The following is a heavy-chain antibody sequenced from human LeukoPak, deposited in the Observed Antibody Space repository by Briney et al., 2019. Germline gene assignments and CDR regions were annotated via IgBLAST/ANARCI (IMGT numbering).Heavy chain of an antibody. V-gene: IGHV4-31*03. CDR2: IYYSGST. J-gene: IGHJ5*02. D-gene: IGHD2-8*02. Sequence: SETLSLTCTVSGGSISSGGYYWSWIRQHPGKGLEWIGYIYYSGSTYYNPSLKSRVTISVDTSKNQFSLKLSSVTAADTAVYYCARADYGTGGWFDPWDQGTLVTVSS. CDR3: ARADYGTGGWFDP. CDR1: GGSISSGGYY.